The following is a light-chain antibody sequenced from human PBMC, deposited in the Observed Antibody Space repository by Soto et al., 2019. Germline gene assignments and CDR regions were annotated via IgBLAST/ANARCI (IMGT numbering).Light chain of an antibody. CDR3: QQYGTSLIT. J-gene: IGKJ5*01. CDR2: GAS. CDR1: QSVSSSY. V-gene: IGKV3-20*01. Sequence: EIVLTQSPGTLSLSPGERATLSCRASQSVSSSYLAWYQQKPGQAPRLLIYGASSRATGIPDRFSGSGSGSGSGTDFTLTISRLEPEDFALYYCQQYGTSLITFGQGTRLEIK.